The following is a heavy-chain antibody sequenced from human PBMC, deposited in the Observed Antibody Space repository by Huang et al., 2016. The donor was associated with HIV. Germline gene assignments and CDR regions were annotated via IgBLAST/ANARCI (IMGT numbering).Heavy chain of an antibody. CDR2: LNPNSGNT. CDR3: ARGYSLGYRYNINYRYAFDV. V-gene: IGHV1-8*01. J-gene: IGHJ3*01. D-gene: IGHD3-16*02. Sequence: QVQLVQSGPEVRKPGASVKVSCKASGYDFIYYDIHWVRQAVGQGLEWMGWLNPNSGNTGVARKFQGRETTTRNISSTTVFMELRSLTSDDTAIYYCARGYSLGYRYNINYRYAFDVWGQGTEVTVTS. CDR1: GYDFIYYD.